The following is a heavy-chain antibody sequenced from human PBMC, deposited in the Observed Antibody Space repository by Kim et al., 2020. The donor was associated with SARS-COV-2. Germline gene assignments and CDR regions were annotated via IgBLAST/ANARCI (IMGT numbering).Heavy chain of an antibody. V-gene: IGHV3-30*04. CDR3: AREYWLVVVPAAHLRH. CDR1: GFTFSSYA. CDR2: ISYDGSNK. D-gene: IGHD2-2*01. Sequence: GGSLRLSCAASGFTFSSYAMHWVRQAPGKGLEWVAVISYDGSNKYYADSVKGRFTISRDNPKNTLYLQMNSLRAEDTTVYYCAREYWLVVVPAAHLRHWGQRTLVTVSS. J-gene: IGHJ4*02.